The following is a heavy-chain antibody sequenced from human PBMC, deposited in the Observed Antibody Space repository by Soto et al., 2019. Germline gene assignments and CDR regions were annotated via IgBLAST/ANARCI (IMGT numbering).Heavy chain of an antibody. V-gene: IGHV3-9*01. J-gene: IGHJ4*02. CDR1: EFTFDDYA. CDR3: VKDKSLGGEASTYYFDF. Sequence: EVQLVESGGGLVHPGRSLRLSCAASEFTFDDYAMHWVRQAPGKRLEWVAFISWSSVYTGYADSVKGRFTISRDNAKSSLYLDMNRLRPEDTALYYCVKDKSLGGEASTYYFDFWGQGTLVTVSS. D-gene: IGHD3-10*01. CDR2: ISWSSVYT.